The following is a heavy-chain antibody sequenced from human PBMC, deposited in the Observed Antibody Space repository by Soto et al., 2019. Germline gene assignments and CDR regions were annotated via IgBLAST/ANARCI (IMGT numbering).Heavy chain of an antibody. CDR1: GGTFSSYA. V-gene: IGHV1-69*01. CDR2: IIPIFGTA. CDR3: ARAPEPDSGGFYYFDY. D-gene: IGHD6-19*01. J-gene: IGHJ4*02. Sequence: QVQLVQSGAEVKKPGSSVKVSCKASGGTFSSYAISWVRQAPGQGLEWMGGIIPIFGTANYAQKLQGRVKITADESTRTAYMGLSSLRSEDTAVYYCARAPEPDSGGFYYFDYWGQGTLVTVSS.